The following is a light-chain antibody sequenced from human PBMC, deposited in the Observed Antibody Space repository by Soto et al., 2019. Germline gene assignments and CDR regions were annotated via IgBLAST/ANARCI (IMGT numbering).Light chain of an antibody. J-gene: IGLJ2*01. Sequence: QSALTQSPSASGSPGQSVTISCTGTSSDIGGYNSVSWYQQHPGKAPKVMIYDVSKRPSGVPDRFSGSKSGNTASLTISGLQVEDEADYYCSSFRSGGTRVLFGGGTKLTVL. CDR1: SSDIGGYNS. CDR2: DVS. V-gene: IGLV2-8*01. CDR3: SSFRSGGTRVL.